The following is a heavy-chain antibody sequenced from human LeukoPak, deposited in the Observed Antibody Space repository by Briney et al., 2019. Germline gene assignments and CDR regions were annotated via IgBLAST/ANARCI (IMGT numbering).Heavy chain of an antibody. CDR3: AKWWWNPRNRLGSYYFDY. V-gene: IGHV3-23*01. Sequence: PGGSLRLSCAASGFTFSSYAMSWVRQAPGKGLEWVSAISGSGGSTYYADSVKGRFTISRDNSKNTLYLQMNSQRAEDTAVYYCAKWWWNPRNRLGSYYFDYWCQGTLVTVSS. CDR2: ISGSGGST. CDR1: GFTFSSYA. D-gene: IGHD2-21*01. J-gene: IGHJ4*02.